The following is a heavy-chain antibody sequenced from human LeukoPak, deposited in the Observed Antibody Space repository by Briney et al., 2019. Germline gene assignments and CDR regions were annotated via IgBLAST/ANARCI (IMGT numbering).Heavy chain of an antibody. D-gene: IGHD1-26*01. Sequence: ASVKVSCKASGYTFTGYYRHWVRQAPGQGLEWMGVINPDGGSTTYAQKFQGRVTMTRDTSTRTVYMDLSSLRSEDTAVYYCARDRSIVGATPYFDYWGQGTLVTVSS. CDR3: ARDRSIVGATPYFDY. CDR2: INPDGGST. J-gene: IGHJ4*02. CDR1: GYTFTGYY. V-gene: IGHV1-46*01.